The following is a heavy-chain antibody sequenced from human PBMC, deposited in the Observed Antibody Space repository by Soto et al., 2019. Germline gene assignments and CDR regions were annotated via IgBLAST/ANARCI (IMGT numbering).Heavy chain of an antibody. CDR2: ISAYNGNT. J-gene: IGHJ3*02. CDR3: ARSSSGPPPDAFDI. Sequence: QVQLVQSGAEVKKPGASVKVSCKASDYTFTNYGISWVRQAPGQGLEWMGWISAYNGNTNYAQKLQGRVTMTTDTSTSTAYMELRSLRSYDTAVYYCARSSSGPPPDAFDIWGQGTMVTVSS. CDR1: DYTFTNYG. D-gene: IGHD6-19*01. V-gene: IGHV1-18*01.